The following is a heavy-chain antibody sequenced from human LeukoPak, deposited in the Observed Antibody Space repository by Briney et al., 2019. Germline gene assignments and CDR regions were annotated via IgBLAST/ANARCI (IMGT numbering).Heavy chain of an antibody. CDR3: ASGDGYLQPY. V-gene: IGHV3-53*01. CDR2: IHYDGKI. Sequence: PGGSLRLSCAASGFTLSSYSMSWVRQAPGKGLEWVSIIHYDGKIRYAGSVGGRFTIYRDDSENTLFLQMNSLRVDDTAVYFCASGDGYLQPYWGQGALVTVSS. CDR1: GFTLSSYS. J-gene: IGHJ4*02. D-gene: IGHD2-21*01.